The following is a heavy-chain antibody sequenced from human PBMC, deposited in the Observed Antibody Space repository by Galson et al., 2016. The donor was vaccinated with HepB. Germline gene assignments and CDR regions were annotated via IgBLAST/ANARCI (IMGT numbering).Heavy chain of an antibody. D-gene: IGHD2/OR15-2a*01. V-gene: IGHV6-1*01. J-gene: IGHJ5*02. Sequence: CAISGDSVSSNSAAWTWIRQSPLRGLEWLGRTYYRSKWYNDYAMSVKSRISIHPDTSKNQFSLQLNSVTPEDTAAYYCARVRCSTFRCQNWFDPWGQGTLVTVSS. CDR2: TYYRSKWYN. CDR3: ARVRCSTFRCQNWFDP. CDR1: GDSVSSNSAA.